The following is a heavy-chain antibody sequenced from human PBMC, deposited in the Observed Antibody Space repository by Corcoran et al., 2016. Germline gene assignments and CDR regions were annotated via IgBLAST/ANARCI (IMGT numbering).Heavy chain of an antibody. CDR1: GYSFTSYW. V-gene: IGHV5-51*01. CDR3: ARVDSSSSAVAFDI. CDR2: IYPGDSDT. D-gene: IGHD6-6*01. Sequence: EVQLVQSGAEVKKPGESLKISCKGSGYSFTSYWLGWVRQMPGNGLDWMGIIYPGDSDTRYSPSFQGPVTISTDKSIITAYLQWSSLKASDTAMYYCARVDSSSSAVAFDIWGQGTLVTVSS. J-gene: IGHJ3*02.